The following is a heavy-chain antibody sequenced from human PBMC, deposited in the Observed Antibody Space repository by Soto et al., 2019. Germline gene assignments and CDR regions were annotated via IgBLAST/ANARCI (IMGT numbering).Heavy chain of an antibody. D-gene: IGHD7-27*01. CDR3: ARDLAGVDDS. J-gene: IGHJ4*02. Sequence: EVQLVESGGGLVQPGGSLRLSCAASGFTFSTYWMHWVRQVPGKGLVWVSRVNPDGTTTNYAASVKDRFTISRDNAKNTLHLQMNSLRVDDTAVYFCARDLAGVDDSWGQGTLVTVSS. V-gene: IGHV3-74*01. CDR1: GFTFSTYW. CDR2: VNPDGTTT.